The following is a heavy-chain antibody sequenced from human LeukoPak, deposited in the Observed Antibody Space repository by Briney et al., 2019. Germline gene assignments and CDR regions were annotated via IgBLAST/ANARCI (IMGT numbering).Heavy chain of an antibody. CDR1: GFTFNNYS. V-gene: IGHV3-21*01. D-gene: IGHD3-22*01. Sequence: GGSPRLSCAASGFTFNNYSMNWVRQAPGKGLEWVSSISSRSNYIYYPDSVKGRFTISRDNAKNSLYLQMNGLRAEDTAVYYCARDVAYYYESSGYYSLGFDIWGQGTMVTVSS. CDR3: ARDVAYYYESSGYYSLGFDI. J-gene: IGHJ3*02. CDR2: ISSRSNYI.